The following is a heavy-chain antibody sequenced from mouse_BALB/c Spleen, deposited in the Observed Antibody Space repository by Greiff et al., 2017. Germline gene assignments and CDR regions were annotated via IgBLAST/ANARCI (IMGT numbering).Heavy chain of an antibody. CDR3: ARITTVVNWYFEV. V-gene: IGHV1-9*01. J-gene: IGHJ1*01. Sequence: VQLQQSGAELMKPGASVKISCKATGYTFSSYWIEWVKQRPGHGLEWIGEILPGSGSTNYNEKFKGKATFTADTSSNTAYMQLSSLTSEDSAVYFCARITTVVNWYFEVWGEGTTVTVSS. D-gene: IGHD1-1*01. CDR2: ILPGSGST. CDR1: GYTFSSYW.